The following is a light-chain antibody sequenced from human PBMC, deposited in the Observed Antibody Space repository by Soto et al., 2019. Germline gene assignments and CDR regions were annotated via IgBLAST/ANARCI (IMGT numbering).Light chain of an antibody. CDR3: QQYNNWPRT. V-gene: IGKV3-15*01. Sequence: EIVMAQSPATLSVSPGQRATLSCRASQSVSTNLAWYRHKPGQAPRLLIYSASIRATGIPARVSGSGSGTEFTLTISSLQSEDFAIYYCQQYNNWPRTFGQGNQLDLK. CDR2: SAS. CDR1: QSVSTN. J-gene: IGKJ2*01.